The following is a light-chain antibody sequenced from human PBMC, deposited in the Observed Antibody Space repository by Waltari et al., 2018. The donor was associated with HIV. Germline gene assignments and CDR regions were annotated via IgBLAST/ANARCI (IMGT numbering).Light chain of an antibody. CDR3: QQYNRYSH. CDR2: QAS. CDR1: ESIRRW. V-gene: IGKV1-5*03. Sequence: ETQMTQSPSSLSASVGDRVTITCRASESIRRWLAWYQQKPGKAPKLLISQASNLENGVPSRFSGSGSKIEFTLTISSLQPDDSATYYCQQYNRYSHFGGGTKVEIK. J-gene: IGKJ4*01.